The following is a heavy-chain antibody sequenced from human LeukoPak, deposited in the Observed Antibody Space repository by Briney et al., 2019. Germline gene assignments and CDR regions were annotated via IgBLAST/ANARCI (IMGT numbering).Heavy chain of an antibody. CDR1: GFTFRSYR. J-gene: IGHJ6*03. D-gene: IGHD2-2*01. V-gene: IGHV3-7*01. CDR3: ARAGYCTSNSCYSPNFYYMDV. Sequence: GESLRLSCAASGFTFRSYRMSWVRQAPGKGLEWVANIKEDANEEYYVDSVRGRFIISRDNAKNSLFLQMYSLRADDTAVYYCARAGYCTSNSCYSPNFYYMDVWGKGTTVAVSS. CDR2: IKEDANEE.